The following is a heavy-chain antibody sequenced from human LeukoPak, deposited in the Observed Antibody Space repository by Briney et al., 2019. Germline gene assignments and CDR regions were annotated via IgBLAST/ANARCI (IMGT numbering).Heavy chain of an antibody. CDR1: GFTFGDYA. D-gene: IGHD1-26*01. V-gene: IGHV3-49*03. CDR2: IRSKAYGGTT. CDR3: TRVGGSYSSDLDY. J-gene: IGHJ4*02. Sequence: PGGSLRLSCTASGFTFGDYAMSWFRQAPGKGLEWVGFIRSKAYGGTTEYAASVKGRFTISRDDSKSIAYLQMNSLKTEDTAVYYCTRVGGSYSSDLDYWGQGTLVTVSS.